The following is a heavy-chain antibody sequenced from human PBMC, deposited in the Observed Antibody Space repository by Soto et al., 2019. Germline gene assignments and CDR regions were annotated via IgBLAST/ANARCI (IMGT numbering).Heavy chain of an antibody. J-gene: IGHJ4*02. D-gene: IGHD2-2*02. CDR3: ARGPRYCSGTSCYTIDY. V-gene: IGHV3-30*03. CDR1: GIAFNTHA. Sequence: PGGSLRLSCTDSGIAFNTHAMHWVRHAPCKGLEWVAVISYGGANKYYADSVRGRFTISRDNSENTLFLQMSSLRPEDTAVYYCARGPRYCSGTSCYTIDYWGQGTLVTVSS. CDR2: ISYGGANK.